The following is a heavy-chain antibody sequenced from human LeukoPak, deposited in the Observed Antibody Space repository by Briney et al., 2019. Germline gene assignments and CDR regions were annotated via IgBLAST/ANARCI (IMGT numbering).Heavy chain of an antibody. CDR3: ARDGYSSSWFPSFLDY. CDR2: ISSSGSTI. CDR1: GFTFSDYY. V-gene: IGHV3-11*04. J-gene: IGHJ4*02. Sequence: GGSLRLSCAASGFTFSDYYMSWIRQAPGKGLGWVSYISSSGSTIYYADSVKGRFTISRDNAKNSLYLQMNSLRAEDTAVYYCARDGYSSSWFPSFLDYWGQGTLVTVSS. D-gene: IGHD6-13*01.